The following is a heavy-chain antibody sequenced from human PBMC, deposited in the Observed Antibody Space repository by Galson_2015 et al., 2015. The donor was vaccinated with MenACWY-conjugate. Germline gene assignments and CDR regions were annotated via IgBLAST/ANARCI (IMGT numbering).Heavy chain of an antibody. Sequence: SLRLSCAASGFTFSSYSMNWVRQAPGKGLEWVSYISSSSSTIYYADSVKGRFTISRDNAKNSLYLQMNSLRAEDTAVYYCAREGCSSTSCYYYYGMDVWGQGTTVTVSS. CDR1: GFTFSSYS. CDR3: AREGCSSTSCYYYYGMDV. V-gene: IGHV3-48*04. D-gene: IGHD2-2*01. CDR2: ISSSSSTI. J-gene: IGHJ6*02.